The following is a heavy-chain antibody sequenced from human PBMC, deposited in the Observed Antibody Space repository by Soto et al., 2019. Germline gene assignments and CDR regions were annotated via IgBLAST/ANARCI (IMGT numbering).Heavy chain of an antibody. CDR1: GFTFRSNW. CDR2: ISGDGSST. CDR3: ARGGNYVFDY. J-gene: IGHJ4*02. Sequence: GGSLRLSCAASGFTFRSNWMHWVRQAPGKGLVWVSRISGDGSSTHYADSVKGRFTISRDNAKNTLYLQMNSLRAEDTAVYYFARGGNYVFDYWGQGTLVTVSS. V-gene: IGHV3-74*01. D-gene: IGHD1-26*01.